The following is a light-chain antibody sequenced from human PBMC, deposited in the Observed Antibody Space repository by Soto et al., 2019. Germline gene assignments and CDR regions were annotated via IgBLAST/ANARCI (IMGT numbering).Light chain of an antibody. V-gene: IGLV2-23*02. Sequence: QSALTQPASVSGSPGQSITISCTGTISDVGSYNLVSWYQQHPGKAPKLMIYEVSKRPSGVSNRVSGSKSGNTASLTISGLQAEDEADYYCCSYAGSSTQVFGGGTQLTVL. CDR2: EVS. CDR3: CSYAGSSTQV. CDR1: ISDVGSYNL. J-gene: IGLJ2*01.